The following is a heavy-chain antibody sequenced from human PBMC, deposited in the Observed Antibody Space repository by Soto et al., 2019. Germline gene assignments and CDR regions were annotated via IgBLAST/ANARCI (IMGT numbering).Heavy chain of an antibody. CDR1: GGSISSDY. CDR2: IYYSGST. D-gene: IGHD3-22*01. CDR3: ARQTYYYDSSGYSRAYYFDY. Sequence: SENLSLTCTVSGGSISSDYWSWIRQPPGKGLEWIGYIYYSGSTNYNPSLKSRVTISVDTSKNQFSLKLSSVTAADTAVYYCARQTYYYDSSGYSRAYYFDYWGQGTLVTVSS. J-gene: IGHJ4*02. V-gene: IGHV4-59*01.